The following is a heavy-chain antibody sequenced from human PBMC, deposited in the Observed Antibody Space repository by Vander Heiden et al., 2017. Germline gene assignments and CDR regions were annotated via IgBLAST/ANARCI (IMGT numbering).Heavy chain of an antibody. CDR2: IRSKAFTGTT. Sequence: EVQLVESGGGLVKPGRSVRHSSSASGFPVGDYATSWFRQAPGKGLEWVSFIRSKAFTGTTEYAASVKGRFTISRDNSKSIAYLQMNSLRTEDTAVYYCSRDDITGGSGVRYWGQGTLVTVSS. J-gene: IGHJ4*02. D-gene: IGHD1-20*01. CDR3: SRDDITGGSGVRY. V-gene: IGHV3-49*05. CDR1: GFPVGDYA.